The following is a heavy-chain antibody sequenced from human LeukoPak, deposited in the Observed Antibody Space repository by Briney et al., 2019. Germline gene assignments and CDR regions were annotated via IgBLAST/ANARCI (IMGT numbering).Heavy chain of an antibody. D-gene: IGHD3-22*01. CDR3: ARVTGYYDSNGPRDY. CDR1: GYTFTSYG. J-gene: IGHJ4*02. Sequence: ASVKVSCKASGYTFTSYGISWVRQAPGQGLEWMGWISAYNGNTNYAQKLQGRVTITTDTSTSTAYMELRSRRSDDTAVYYCARVTGYYDSNGPRDYWGQGTLVTVSS. CDR2: ISAYNGNT. V-gene: IGHV1-18*01.